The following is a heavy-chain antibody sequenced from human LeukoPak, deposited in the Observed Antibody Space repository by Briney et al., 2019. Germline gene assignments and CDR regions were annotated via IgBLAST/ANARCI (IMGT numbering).Heavy chain of an antibody. CDR3: ARDSRRTSYGFGY. Sequence: PGGSLRLSCAASGFTFSSYSMNWVRQAPGKGLEWVSSISSSSSYIYYADSVKGRFTISRDNAKNSLYLQMNSLRAEDTAVYYCARDSRRTSYGFGYWGQGTLVTVSS. CDR1: GFTFSSYS. D-gene: IGHD3-10*01. CDR2: ISSSSSYI. J-gene: IGHJ4*02. V-gene: IGHV3-21*01.